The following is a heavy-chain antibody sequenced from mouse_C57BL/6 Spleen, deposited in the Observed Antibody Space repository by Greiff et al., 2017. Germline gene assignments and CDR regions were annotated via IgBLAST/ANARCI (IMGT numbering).Heavy chain of an antibody. J-gene: IGHJ2*01. Sequence: QVQLQQSGPELVKPGASVKISCKASGYVFSSYWMNWVKQRPGKGLEWIGRIYPGDGDTNYNGKFQGKATLTADKSSSTAYMQLSSLTSEDSAVYFCARESTTVAPDYWGQGTTLTVSS. CDR2: IYPGDGDT. CDR3: ARESTTVAPDY. CDR1: GYVFSSYW. D-gene: IGHD1-1*01. V-gene: IGHV1-82*01.